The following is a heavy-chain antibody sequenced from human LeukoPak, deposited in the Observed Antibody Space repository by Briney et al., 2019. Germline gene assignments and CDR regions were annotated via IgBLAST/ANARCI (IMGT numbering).Heavy chain of an antibody. CDR1: GYTFTGYY. D-gene: IGHD1/OR15-1a*01. J-gene: IGHJ4*02. Sequence: ASVKVSCKASGYTFTGYYMHWVRQAPGQGLEWMGWINPNSGGTNYAQKFQGRVTMTRDTSISTAYMELSRLRSDDTAVYYCAGELEGNTNFDYWGQGTLVTVSS. CDR2: INPNSGGT. CDR3: AGELEGNTNFDY. V-gene: IGHV1-2*02.